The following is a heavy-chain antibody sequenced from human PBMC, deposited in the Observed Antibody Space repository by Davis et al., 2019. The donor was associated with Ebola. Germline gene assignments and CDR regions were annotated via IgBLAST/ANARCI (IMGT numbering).Heavy chain of an antibody. V-gene: IGHV3-23*01. CDR2: ISGSGGST. CDR3: ARDPIPDY. CDR1: GFTFSSYA. Sequence: GESLKISCAASGFTFSSYAMSWVRQAPGKGLEWVSAISGSGGSTYYADSVKGRFTISRDNSKNTLYLQMNSLRAEDTAVYYCARDPIPDYWGQGTLVTVSS. J-gene: IGHJ4*02.